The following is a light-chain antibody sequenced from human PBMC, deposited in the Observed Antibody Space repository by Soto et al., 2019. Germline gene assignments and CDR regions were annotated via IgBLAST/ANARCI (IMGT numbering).Light chain of an antibody. Sequence: EIVLTQSPATLSLSPRESATLSCRASQSVSRHLAWYQQKPGQAPRLLIYDSSNRATGIPARFSGSGSGTDFTLTISSLEREDSAVYYCQQRSNWLTFGGGNKVEIK. CDR2: DSS. V-gene: IGKV3-11*01. CDR3: QQRSNWLT. J-gene: IGKJ4*01. CDR1: QSVSRH.